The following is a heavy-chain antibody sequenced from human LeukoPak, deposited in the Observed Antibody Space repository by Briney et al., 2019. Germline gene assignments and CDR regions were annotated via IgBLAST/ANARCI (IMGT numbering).Heavy chain of an antibody. J-gene: IGHJ3*02. D-gene: IGHD3-3*01. CDR3: ARGTYYDFWSGSGGI. V-gene: IGHV1-46*01. Sequence: GASMKVSCKASGYTFTSYYMHWVRQAPGQGLEWMGIINPSGGSTSYAQKFQGRVTMTRDMSTSTVYMELSSLRSEDTAVYYCARGTYYDFWSGSGGIWGQGTMVTVSS. CDR2: INPSGGST. CDR1: GYTFTSYY.